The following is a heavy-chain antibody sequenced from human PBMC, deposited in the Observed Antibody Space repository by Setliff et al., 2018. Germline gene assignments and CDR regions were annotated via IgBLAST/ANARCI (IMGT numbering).Heavy chain of an antibody. CDR3: ARSTSWFSTNY. V-gene: IGHV1-18*01. CDR2: ISPYSGNT. CDR1: GFGFTTFG. D-gene: IGHD2-2*01. Sequence: ASVKVSCKTSGFGFTTFGFSWVRQAPGQGLEWLGSISPYSGNTNYPQWLQDRVTMTIDTSATTVYMELQSLRSDDTAVYYCARSTSWFSTNYWGQGTPVTVSS. J-gene: IGHJ4*02.